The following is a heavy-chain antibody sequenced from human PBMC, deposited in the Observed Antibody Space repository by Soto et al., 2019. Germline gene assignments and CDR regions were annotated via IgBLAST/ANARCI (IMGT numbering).Heavy chain of an antibody. CDR1: GFSLSTNKMS. CDR3: AKEPVGPDWYFDL. V-gene: IGHV2-70*03. Sequence: SGPTLVNPTQTLTLTCTFSGFSLSTNKMSVSWIRQPPGKALEWLARIDWDDDKFYNTSLKTRLTISKDTSKNQVLLTMNSLRAEDTAVYNCAKEPVGPDWYFDLWGRGTLVTVSS. CDR2: IDWDDDK. J-gene: IGHJ2*01.